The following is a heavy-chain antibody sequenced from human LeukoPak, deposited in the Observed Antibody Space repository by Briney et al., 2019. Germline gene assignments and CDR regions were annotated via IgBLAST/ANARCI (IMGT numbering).Heavy chain of an antibody. CDR2: IYPGDSAT. J-gene: IGHJ4*02. V-gene: IGHV5-51*01. CDR1: GYIFTSNW. Sequence: GESLKISCKGSGYIFTSNWIGWVRQMPGKGLEWVGIIYPGDSATRYSPSFQGQVTISVDKSITTAYLQWSSLKASDTAMYYCARHAQGVYPSSFDYWGQGTLVTVSS. CDR3: ARHAQGVYPSSFDY. D-gene: IGHD3-10*01.